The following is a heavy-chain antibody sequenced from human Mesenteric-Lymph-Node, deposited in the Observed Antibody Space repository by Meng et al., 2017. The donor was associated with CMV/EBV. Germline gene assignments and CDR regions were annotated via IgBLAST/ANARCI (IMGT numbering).Heavy chain of an antibody. CDR1: SSVRGSHG. V-gene: IGHV4-4*02. J-gene: IGHJ4*02. Sequence: SSVRGSHGWGWVRQPQGKGLEWIGDVSPTQSIHYNTYVKSRLTISGERSKNQFSLNLSSVTAADTAMYYCARGRCTRTTCYTGTFDSWGQGILVTVSS. D-gene: IGHD2-2*02. CDR2: VSPTQSI. CDR3: ARGRCTRTTCYTGTFDS.